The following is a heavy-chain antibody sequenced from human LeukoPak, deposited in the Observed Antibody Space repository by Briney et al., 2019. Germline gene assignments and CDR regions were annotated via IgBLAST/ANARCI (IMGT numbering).Heavy chain of an antibody. Sequence: GGSLRLSCAASGFTFSSYGMHWVRQAPGKGLEWVAVISYDGSNKYYADSVKGRFTISRDNSKNMLYLQMNSLRAEDTAVYYCANQRGYYYDSSGCYYGEPSFDYWGQGTLVTVSS. V-gene: IGHV3-30*18. J-gene: IGHJ4*02. CDR1: GFTFSSYG. D-gene: IGHD3-22*01. CDR3: ANQRGYYYDSSGCYYGEPSFDY. CDR2: ISYDGSNK.